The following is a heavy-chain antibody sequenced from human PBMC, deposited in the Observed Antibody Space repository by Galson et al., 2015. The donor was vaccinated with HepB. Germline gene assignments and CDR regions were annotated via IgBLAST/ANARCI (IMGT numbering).Heavy chain of an antibody. Sequence: SLRLSCAASGFTFSSYAMSWVRQAPGKGLEWVSAISGSGGSTYYADSVKGRFTISRDNSKNTLYLRMNSLRAEDTAVYYCAKGGDYDFWSGYLDYWGQGTLVTVSS. CDR2: ISGSGGST. J-gene: IGHJ4*02. D-gene: IGHD3-3*01. CDR3: AKGGDYDFWSGYLDY. CDR1: GFTFSSYA. V-gene: IGHV3-23*01.